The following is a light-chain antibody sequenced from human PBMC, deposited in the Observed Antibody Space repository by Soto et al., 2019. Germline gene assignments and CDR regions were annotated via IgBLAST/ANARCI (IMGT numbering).Light chain of an antibody. Sequence: EIVLTQSPGTLCLSPGERATLSCRASQSVSSSYLAWYQQKPGQAPRLLIYGASSRATGIPDRFSGSGSGTDFTLTISRLEPEDFAVYYCQQYGSSPFTFGGGTKVDIK. CDR2: GAS. CDR3: QQYGSSPFT. J-gene: IGKJ4*01. V-gene: IGKV3-20*01. CDR1: QSVSSSY.